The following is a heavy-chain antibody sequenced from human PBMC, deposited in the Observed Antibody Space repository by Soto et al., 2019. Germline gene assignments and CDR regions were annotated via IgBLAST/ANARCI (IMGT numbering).Heavy chain of an antibody. V-gene: IGHV3-23*01. Sequence: VGSLRLSCAASGFTFSSYAMSWVRQAPGKGLEWVSAISGSGGSTYYADSVKGRFTISRDNSKNTLYLQMNSLRAEDTAVYYCAKAPYCSGGSCYGYYYYGMDVWGQGTTVTVS. D-gene: IGHD2-15*01. J-gene: IGHJ6*02. CDR2: ISGSGGST. CDR1: GFTFSSYA. CDR3: AKAPYCSGGSCYGYYYYGMDV.